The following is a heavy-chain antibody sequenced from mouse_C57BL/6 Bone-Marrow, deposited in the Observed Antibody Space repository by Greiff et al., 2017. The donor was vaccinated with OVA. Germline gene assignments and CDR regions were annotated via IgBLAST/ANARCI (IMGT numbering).Heavy chain of an antibody. CDR1: GYTSTDYE. V-gene: IGHV1-15*01. Sequence: VQLQQSGAELVRPGASVTLSCKASGYTSTDYEMHWVKQTPVHGLEWIGAIDPETGGTAYNQKFKGKAILTADKSSSTAYMELRSLTSEDSAVYYCTRAGFAYWGQGTLVTVSA. J-gene: IGHJ3*01. CDR2: IDPETGGT. CDR3: TRAGFAY.